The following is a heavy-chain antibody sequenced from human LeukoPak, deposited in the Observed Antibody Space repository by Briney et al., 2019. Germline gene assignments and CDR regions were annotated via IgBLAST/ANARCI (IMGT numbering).Heavy chain of an antibody. V-gene: IGHV4-59*08. D-gene: IGHD3-22*01. J-gene: IGHJ4*02. CDR3: ARGFYDSSGHWQFDY. CDR1: GGSISNYY. Sequence: PSETLSLTCTVSGGSISNYYCSWVPQSPGKGLEWIGYIYYSGSSNYNPSLESRVTISVDTSKNQFSLQLRSVTAADTAVYYCARGFYDSSGHWQFDYWGQGALVTVSS. CDR2: IYYSGSS.